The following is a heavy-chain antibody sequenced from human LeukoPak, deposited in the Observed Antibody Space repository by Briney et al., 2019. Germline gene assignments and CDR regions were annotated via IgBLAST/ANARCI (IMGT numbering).Heavy chain of an antibody. D-gene: IGHD3-10*01. J-gene: IGHJ5*02. CDR1: GGSIRSYY. V-gene: IGHV4-59*08. Sequence: AETLSLTCTVSGGSIRSYYGSWLRQPRGKGREWIGYIYYSGSTNYTPSLKSRVTISVDTSKNQFSLKLSSVTAADTAVYYCARLAVRGVRFDPWGQGTLVTVSS. CDR3: ARLAVRGVRFDP. CDR2: IYYSGST.